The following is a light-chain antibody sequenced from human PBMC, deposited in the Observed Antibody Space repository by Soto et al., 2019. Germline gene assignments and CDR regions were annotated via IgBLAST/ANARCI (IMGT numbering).Light chain of an antibody. CDR3: AAWDDSLRGWV. CDR2: TND. CDR1: SSNIGSNY. J-gene: IGLJ3*02. Sequence: QSVLTQPPSASGTPGQRVTISCSGSSSNIGSNYVYWYQQLPGTAPKLLIYTNDQRPSGVPDRFSGSKSGTSASLAIRGLRSEDEADYYCAAWDDSLRGWVFGGGTKLTVL. V-gene: IGLV1-47*02.